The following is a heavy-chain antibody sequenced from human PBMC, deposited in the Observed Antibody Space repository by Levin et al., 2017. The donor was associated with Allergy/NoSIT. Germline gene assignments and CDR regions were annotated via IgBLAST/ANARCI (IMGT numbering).Heavy chain of an antibody. CDR3: ASHYHDSSGYYSDY. Sequence: QAGGSLRLSCAASGFTFSSFWMHWVRQAPGKGLVWVSRISRDGITTSYEDSVKGRFTVSRDNAKNTLYLQMNSLRVEDTAVYYCASHYHDSSGYYSDYWGQGTLVTVSS. CDR2: ISRDGITT. D-gene: IGHD3-22*01. V-gene: IGHV3-74*01. J-gene: IGHJ4*02. CDR1: GFTFSSFW.